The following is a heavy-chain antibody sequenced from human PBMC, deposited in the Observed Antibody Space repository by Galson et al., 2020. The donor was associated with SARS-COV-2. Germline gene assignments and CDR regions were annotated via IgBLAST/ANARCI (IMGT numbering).Heavy chain of an antibody. CDR1: GFSFSRYA. J-gene: IGHJ3*02. Sequence: GGSLRLSCAASGFSFSRYAITWVRQAPGKGLAWVSGIIGSGNTTYYADSVKGRFTNSRDNSKNTLYLQMNSLRAEDTAVYYCARGPYCSGGTCYSVGAFDIWGKGTMVTVSS. CDR2: IIGSGNTT. CDR3: ARGPYCSGGTCYSVGAFDI. V-gene: IGHV3-23*01. D-gene: IGHD2-15*01.